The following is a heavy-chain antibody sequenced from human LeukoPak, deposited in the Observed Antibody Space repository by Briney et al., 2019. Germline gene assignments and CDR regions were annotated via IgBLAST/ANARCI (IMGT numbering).Heavy chain of an antibody. J-gene: IGHJ5*02. Sequence: PSETLSLTCAVYGGSFSGYYWSWIRQPPGKGLEWIGEINHSGSTNYNPSLKSRVTISVDTSKNQFSLKLSSMTAADTAVYYCASGTGYSSGWYVAWWFDPWGQGTLVTVSS. CDR3: ASGTGYSSGWYVAWWFDP. V-gene: IGHV4-34*01. CDR1: GGSFSGYY. CDR2: INHSGST. D-gene: IGHD6-19*01.